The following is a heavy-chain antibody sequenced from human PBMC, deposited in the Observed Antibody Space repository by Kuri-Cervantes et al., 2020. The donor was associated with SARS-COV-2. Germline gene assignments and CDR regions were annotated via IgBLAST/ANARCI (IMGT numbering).Heavy chain of an antibody. CDR3: ARSVVPAAVGFDY. D-gene: IGHD2-2*01. CDR2: ISWDDDK. J-gene: IGHJ4*02. V-gene: IGHV2-5*02. CDR1: GFSLSSTGVA. Sequence: SGPTLVKPTQTLTLTCSSSGFSLSSTGVAVGWIRQPPGKALEWLALISWDDDKRYSPSLKSRVTITTDASRNHVVLTMTNMDPVDTATYYCARSVVPAAVGFDYWGQGTLVTVSS.